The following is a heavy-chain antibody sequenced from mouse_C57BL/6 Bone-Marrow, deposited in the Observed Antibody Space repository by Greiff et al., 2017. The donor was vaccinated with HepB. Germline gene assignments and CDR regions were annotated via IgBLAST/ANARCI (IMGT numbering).Heavy chain of an antibody. CDR2: IYPGSGST. CDR3: ARSGLRRHYYAMDY. D-gene: IGHD2-4*01. V-gene: IGHV1-55*01. Sequence: QVQLQQPGAELVKPGASVKMSCKASGYTFTSYWITWVKQRPGQGLEWIGDIYPGSGSTNYNKKFKSKATLTVDTSSSTAYMQLSSLTSEDSAVYYCARSGLRRHYYAMDYWGQGTSVTVSS. CDR1: GYTFTSYW. J-gene: IGHJ4*01.